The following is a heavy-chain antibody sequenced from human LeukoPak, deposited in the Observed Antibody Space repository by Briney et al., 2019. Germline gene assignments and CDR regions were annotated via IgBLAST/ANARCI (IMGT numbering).Heavy chain of an antibody. D-gene: IGHD5-18*01. CDR3: ARVSGTAMAYYFDY. Sequence: PSETLSLTCAVSGGSISSGGYSWSWIRQPPGKGLEWIGYIYYSGSTYYNPSLKSRVTISVDTSKNQFSLKLSSVTAADTAVYYCARVSGTAMAYYFDYWGQGTLVTVSS. V-gene: IGHV4-31*11. CDR1: GGSISSGGYS. CDR2: IYYSGST. J-gene: IGHJ4*02.